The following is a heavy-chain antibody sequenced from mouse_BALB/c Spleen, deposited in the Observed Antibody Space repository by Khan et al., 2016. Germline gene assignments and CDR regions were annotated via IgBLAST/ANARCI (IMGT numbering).Heavy chain of an antibody. CDR3: ARWVRDTLDY. Sequence: EVQLQVSGPGLLKPSQSLSLTCTVTGYSITSDYAWNWIRQFPGNKLEWMGYISYSGNTRHNPSLKSRISITRDTSKNQFFLQLNSVDSKDTGTYYCARWVRDTLDYWSQGTSVTVSS. J-gene: IGHJ4*01. CDR1: GYSITSDYA. CDR2: ISYSGNT. V-gene: IGHV3-2*02. D-gene: IGHD3-1*01.